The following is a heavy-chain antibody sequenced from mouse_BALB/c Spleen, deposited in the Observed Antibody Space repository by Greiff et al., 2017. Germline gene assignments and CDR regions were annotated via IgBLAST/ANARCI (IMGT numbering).Heavy chain of an antibody. J-gene: IGHJ4*01. CDR1: GFTFSDYY. CDR2: ISDGGSYT. Sequence: EVKVEESGGGLVKPGGSLKLSCAASGFTFSDYYMYWVRQTPEKRLEWVATISDGGSYTYYPDSVKGRFTISRDNAKNNLYLQMSSLKSEDTAMYYCARDGIYYGSSYYAMDYWGQGTSVTVSS. V-gene: IGHV5-4*02. D-gene: IGHD1-1*01. CDR3: ARDGIYYGSSYYAMDY.